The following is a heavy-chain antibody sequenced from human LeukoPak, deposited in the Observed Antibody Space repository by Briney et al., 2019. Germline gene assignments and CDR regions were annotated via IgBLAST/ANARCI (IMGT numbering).Heavy chain of an antibody. V-gene: IGHV4-34*01. Sequence: SETLSLTCAVYGGSFSGYYWSWIRQPPGKGLEWIGEINHSGSTNYNPSLKSRVTISVDTSKNQFSLKLSSVTAADTAVYYCARVGYYGSGSYYNTLRFDPWGQGTLVTVSS. J-gene: IGHJ5*02. CDR1: GGSFSGYY. CDR2: INHSGST. D-gene: IGHD3-10*01. CDR3: ARVGYYGSGSYYNTLRFDP.